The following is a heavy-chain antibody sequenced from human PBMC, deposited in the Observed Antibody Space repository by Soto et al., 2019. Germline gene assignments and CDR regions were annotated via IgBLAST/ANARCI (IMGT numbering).Heavy chain of an antibody. D-gene: IGHD3-10*01. V-gene: IGHV1-18*01. CDR2: TVAGSGNR. Sequence: QVQLMQSGAEVTKPGASVTLSCKTSGYAFMSYGLSWVRLAPGQGLEWMGWTVAGSGNRIYAQKFQDRINMNIDTSTNTGYMELRRLRSDDSALDFCTRVAGYGSGSRHFDNWGQGTLVTVSS. CDR1: GYAFMSYG. J-gene: IGHJ4*02. CDR3: TRVAGYGSGSRHFDN.